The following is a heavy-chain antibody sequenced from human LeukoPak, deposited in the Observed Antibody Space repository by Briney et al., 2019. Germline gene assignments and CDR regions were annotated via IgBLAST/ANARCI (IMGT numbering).Heavy chain of an antibody. J-gene: IGHJ4*02. V-gene: IGHV3-74*01. CDR1: GNYW. CDR3: VSFYETY. D-gene: IGHD2/OR15-2a*01. Sequence: GGSLRLSCAASGNYWMRWVRQVPGKGLVWVSHINSDGSWTSYADSVKGRFTISKDNAKNTVYLQMNSLRAEDTAVYYCVSFYETYWGRGTLVTVSS. CDR2: INSDGSWT.